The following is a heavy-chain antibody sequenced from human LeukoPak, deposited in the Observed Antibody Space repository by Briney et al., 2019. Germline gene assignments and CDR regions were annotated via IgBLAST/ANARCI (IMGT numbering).Heavy chain of an antibody. D-gene: IGHD2-15*01. CDR1: GFTFSSYG. J-gene: IGHJ4*02. CDR3: AKDAKRYCSGGSCYGPGDY. Sequence: PPGGSLRLSCAASGFTFSSYGMHWVRQAPGKGLEWVAVISYDGSNKYYADSVKGRFTISRDNSKSTLYLQMNSLRAEDTAVYYCAKDAKRYCSGGSCYGPGDYWGQGTLVTVSS. CDR2: ISYDGSNK. V-gene: IGHV3-30*18.